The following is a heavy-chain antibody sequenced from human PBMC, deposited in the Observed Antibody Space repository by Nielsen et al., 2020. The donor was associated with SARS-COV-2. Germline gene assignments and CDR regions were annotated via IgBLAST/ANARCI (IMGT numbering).Heavy chain of an antibody. J-gene: IGHJ5*02. Sequence: SETLSLTCTVSGGSISSSSYYWSWIRQPPGKGLEWIGEINHSGSTNYNPSLKSRVTISVDTSKNQFSLKLSSVTAADTAVYYCARVCGVIAARSYNWFDPWGQGTLVTVSS. CDR2: INHSGST. D-gene: IGHD6-6*01. V-gene: IGHV4-39*07. CDR3: ARVCGVIAARSYNWFDP. CDR1: GGSISSSSYY.